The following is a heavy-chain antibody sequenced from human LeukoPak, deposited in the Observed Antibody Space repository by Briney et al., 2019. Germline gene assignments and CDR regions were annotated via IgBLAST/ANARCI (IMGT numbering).Heavy chain of an antibody. D-gene: IGHD5-18*01. Sequence: SVKVSCKASGGTFSSYAISWVRQAPGQGLEWMGRIIPILGIANYAQKFQGRVTITADKSTSTAYMELSSLRSEDTAVYYCARDAPGDSYGHYCYYYGMDVWGQGTTVTVSS. J-gene: IGHJ6*02. CDR2: IIPILGIA. CDR1: GGTFSSYA. V-gene: IGHV1-69*04. CDR3: ARDAPGDSYGHYCYYYGMDV.